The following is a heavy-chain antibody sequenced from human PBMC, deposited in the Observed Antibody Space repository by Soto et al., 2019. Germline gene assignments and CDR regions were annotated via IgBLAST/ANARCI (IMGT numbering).Heavy chain of an antibody. CDR3: AREAGSGSYYPMDY. D-gene: IGHD1-26*01. V-gene: IGHV1-18*04. Sequence: QVQLVQSGSEVKKTGASVRVSCKASGYTFINYAISWVRQAPGQGLEWMGWISAYNGDTNYAQNLQGRVTMTTDTSTSTAYMELGSLRSDDTAVYYCAREAGSGSYYPMDYWGQGTLVTVSS. CDR1: GYTFINYA. J-gene: IGHJ4*02. CDR2: ISAYNGDT.